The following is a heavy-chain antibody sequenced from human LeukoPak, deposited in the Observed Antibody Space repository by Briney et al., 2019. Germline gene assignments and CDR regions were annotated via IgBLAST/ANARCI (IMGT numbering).Heavy chain of an antibody. Sequence: ASVKVSCKASGYTFTSYAMHWVRQAPGQRLEWMGWVNAGNGNTKYSQKFQGRVTITRDTSASTAYMELSSLRSEDTAVYYCARGNVVPAVIDYWGQGTLVTVSS. J-gene: IGHJ4*02. D-gene: IGHD2-2*01. V-gene: IGHV1-3*01. CDR3: ARGNVVPAVIDY. CDR1: GYTFTSYA. CDR2: VNAGNGNT.